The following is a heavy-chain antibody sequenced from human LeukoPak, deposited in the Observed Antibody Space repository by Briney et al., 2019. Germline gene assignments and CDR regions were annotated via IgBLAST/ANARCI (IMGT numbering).Heavy chain of an antibody. J-gene: IGHJ6*02. V-gene: IGHV3-21*01. CDR2: ISSSSSYI. CDR1: GFTFSSYS. Sequence: PGGSLRLSCAASGFTFSSYSMNWVRQAPGKGLEWVSSISSSSSYIYYADSVKGRFTISRDNAKNSLYLQMNSLRAEDTAVYYCARDSTYYYGSGSYSGYYYYDMDVWGQGTTVTVSS. D-gene: IGHD3-10*01. CDR3: ARDSTYYYGSGSYSGYYYYDMDV.